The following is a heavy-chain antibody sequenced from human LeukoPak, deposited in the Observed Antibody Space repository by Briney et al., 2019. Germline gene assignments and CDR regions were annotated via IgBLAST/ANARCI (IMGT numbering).Heavy chain of an antibody. CDR1: GFTFSTYT. J-gene: IGHJ4*02. CDR3: ARDLGYGEPFLRY. CDR2: ISSSSYI. Sequence: KPGGSLRLSCAASGFTFSTYTMNWVRQAPGKGLEWLSSISSSSYIFYADSVKGRFTISRDNAKNSLYLQMNSLRAEDTAVYYCARDLGYGEPFLRYWGQGTLVTVSS. V-gene: IGHV3-69-1*02. D-gene: IGHD4-17*01.